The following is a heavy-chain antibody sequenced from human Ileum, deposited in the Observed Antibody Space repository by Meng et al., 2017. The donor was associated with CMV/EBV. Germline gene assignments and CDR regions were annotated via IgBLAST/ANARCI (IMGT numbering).Heavy chain of an antibody. CDR2: IYYSGST. D-gene: IGHD4-17*01. Sequence: GQLSVAGPGLVKPSQTLSLTCTVSGGSISSGGFYCSWIRQHPGKGLEWIGYIYYSGSTYYNPSLRSRVAISIDTSKNQFSLKLTSVTAADTAVYFCARTNYGDYNWFDPWGQGTLVTVSS. CDR1: GGSISSGGFY. V-gene: IGHV4-31*03. J-gene: IGHJ5*02. CDR3: ARTNYGDYNWFDP.